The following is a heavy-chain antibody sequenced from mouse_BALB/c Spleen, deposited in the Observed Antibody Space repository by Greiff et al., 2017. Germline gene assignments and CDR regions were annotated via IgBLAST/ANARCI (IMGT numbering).Heavy chain of an antibody. D-gene: IGHD2-1*01. CDR3: ARRGYGNYPSYWYFDV. CDR2: ISSGSSTI. V-gene: IGHV5-17*02. Sequence: DVQLVESGGGLVQPGGSRKLSCAASGFTFSSFGMHWVRQAPEKGLEWVAYISSGSSTIYYADTVKGRFTISRDNPKNTLFLQMTSLRSEDTAMYYCARRGYGNYPSYWYFDVWGAGTTVTVSS. CDR1: GFTFSSFG. J-gene: IGHJ1*01.